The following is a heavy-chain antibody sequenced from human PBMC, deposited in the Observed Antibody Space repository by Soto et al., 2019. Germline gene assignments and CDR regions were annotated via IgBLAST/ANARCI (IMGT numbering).Heavy chain of an antibody. J-gene: IGHJ5*02. V-gene: IGHV3-21*01. Sequence: EVQLVESGGGLVKPGGSLRLSCAASGFSFSNYGMNWVRQAPGKGLEWVSSISSSSSYISYADSVKGRFTISRDNARNSVYLQMNSLRAEDTAVDYCVRSDCTSTSCYVVWFDPWGQGTVVTVSS. D-gene: IGHD2-2*01. CDR2: ISSSSSYI. CDR1: GFSFSNYG. CDR3: VRSDCTSTSCYVVWFDP.